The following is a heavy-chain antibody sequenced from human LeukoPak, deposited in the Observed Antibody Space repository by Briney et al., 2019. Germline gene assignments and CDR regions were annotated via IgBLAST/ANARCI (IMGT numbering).Heavy chain of an antibody. V-gene: IGHV4-31*02. Sequence: LRLSCAASGFTFSSYGMHWVRQHPGKGLEWIGYIYYSGSTYYNPSLKSRVTISVDTSKNQFSLKLSSVTAADTAVYYCARDVLGYSYGGDYFDYWGQGTLVTVSS. J-gene: IGHJ4*02. CDR3: ARDVLGYSYGGDYFDY. D-gene: IGHD5-18*01. CDR1: GFTFSSYG. CDR2: IYYSGST.